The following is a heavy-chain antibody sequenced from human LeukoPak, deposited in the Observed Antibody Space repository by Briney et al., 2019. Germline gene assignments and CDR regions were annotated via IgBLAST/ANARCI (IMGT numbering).Heavy chain of an antibody. J-gene: IGHJ4*02. V-gene: IGHV1-2*02. CDR1: GYAFTGYY. D-gene: IGHD3-3*01. CDR2: INPNTGGT. Sequence: ASVKVSCKASGYAFTGYYMYWVRQAPGQGLEWMGFINPNTGGTIYAQKFQARVTMTRDTSISTAYMELRGLISDDTAVYYCARRYDFWSGYPTAFDYWGQGTLVTVSS. CDR3: ARRYDFWSGYPTAFDY.